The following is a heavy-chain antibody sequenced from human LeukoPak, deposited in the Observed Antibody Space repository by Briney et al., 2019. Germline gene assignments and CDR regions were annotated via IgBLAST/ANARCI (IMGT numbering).Heavy chain of an antibody. CDR2: ISPDGRKT. CDR3: IRAPRWEGGNNLFDP. CDR1: GFTFSNFW. D-gene: IGHD1-26*01. J-gene: IGHJ5*02. Sequence: GGSLRLSCAASGFTFSNFWMHWVRQAPEKGLGWVSRISPDGRKTDYADSVKGRFIIARENAESTLYLQMNILGPENTAVYYCIRAPRWEGGNNLFDPWGQGTLVTVYS. V-gene: IGHV3-74*01.